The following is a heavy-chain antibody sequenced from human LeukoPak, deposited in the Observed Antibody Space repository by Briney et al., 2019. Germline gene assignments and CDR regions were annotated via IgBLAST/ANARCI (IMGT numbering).Heavy chain of an antibody. V-gene: IGHV4-34*01. Sequence: SETLSLTCAVSGGSFSVYYWSWIRQPPGKGLEWIGEINHSGATNYNPSLKSRVPISVDTSKNLFSLKLSSVTAADTAVYYCASSRVYSSSWYYYFDNWGQGTLVTVSS. CDR2: INHSGAT. CDR3: ASSRVYSSSWYYYFDN. D-gene: IGHD6-13*01. CDR1: GGSFSVYY. J-gene: IGHJ4*02.